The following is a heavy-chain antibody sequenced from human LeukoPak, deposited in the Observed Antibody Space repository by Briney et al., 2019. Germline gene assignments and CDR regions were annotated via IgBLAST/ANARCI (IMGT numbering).Heavy chain of an antibody. CDR1: GGTFSSYA. Sequence: SVKVSCKASGGTFSSYAISWVRQAPGQGLEWMGRIIPILGIANYAQKFQGRVTITADKSTSTAYMELSSLRSEDTAVYYCASTDIVVVVAATNINPFGYWGQGTLVTVSS. V-gene: IGHV1-69*04. CDR2: IIPILGIA. D-gene: IGHD2-15*01. CDR3: ASTDIVVVVAATNINPFGY. J-gene: IGHJ4*02.